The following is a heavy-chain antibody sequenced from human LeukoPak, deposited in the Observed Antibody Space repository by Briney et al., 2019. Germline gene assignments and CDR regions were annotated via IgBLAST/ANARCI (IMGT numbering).Heavy chain of an antibody. CDR1: GGTFSSYA. J-gene: IGHJ3*02. CDR2: IIPIFGTA. Sequence: SVKVSCKASGGTFSSYAISWVRQAPGQGLEWMGRIIPIFGTANYAQKFQGRVTITTDESTSTAYMELSSLRSEDTAVYYCASAVLRYSDSHDAFDIWGQGTMVTVSS. D-gene: IGHD3-9*01. CDR3: ASAVLRYSDSHDAFDI. V-gene: IGHV1-69*05.